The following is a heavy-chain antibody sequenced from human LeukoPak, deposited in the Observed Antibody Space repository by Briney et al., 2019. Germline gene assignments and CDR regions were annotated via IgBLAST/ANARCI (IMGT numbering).Heavy chain of an antibody. CDR2: VNPFTGDT. V-gene: IGHV1-2*02. CDR3: ATRPRPVTIGPFDY. Sequence: ASVKVSCMASGYALTGNDFYWVRQAPGQGLEYMGSVNPFTGDTNYAQKFQGRVAMTRDTSRNTAYMELSGLTSDDTAMYYCATRPRPVTIGPFDYWGQGTLVTVSS. CDR1: GYALTGND. D-gene: IGHD2-21*02. J-gene: IGHJ4*02.